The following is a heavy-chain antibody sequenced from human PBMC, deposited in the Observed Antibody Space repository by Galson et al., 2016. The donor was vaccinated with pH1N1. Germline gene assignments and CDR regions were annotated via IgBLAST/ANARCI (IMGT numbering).Heavy chain of an antibody. CDR2: IIAVFKTT. CDR1: ESIFNKYA. CDR3: ARSPFYYNSYMDV. V-gene: IGHV1-69*05. Sequence: SVKVSCKASESIFNKYAISWVRQAPGQGLEWMGGIIAVFKTTNYAQKLQGRVTITTDESTSIVYMELRSLRSEDTAIYYCARSPFYYNSYMDVWGKGTTVTVSS. J-gene: IGHJ6*03.